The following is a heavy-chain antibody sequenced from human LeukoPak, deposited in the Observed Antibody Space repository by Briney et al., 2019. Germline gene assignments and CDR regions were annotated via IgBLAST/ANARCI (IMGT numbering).Heavy chain of an antibody. CDR3: ARAPYDSSGYYSFTYFDY. D-gene: IGHD3-22*01. V-gene: IGHV3-20*04. J-gene: IGHJ4*02. CDR2: INWNGGNT. Sequence: PGGSLRLSCAVSGFTYDDYGMSWVRQAPGKGLEWVSGINWNGGNTGYADSVKGRFTISRDNAKNSLYLQMNSLRAEDTALYYCARAPYDSSGYYSFTYFDYWGQGTLVTVSS. CDR1: GFTYDDYG.